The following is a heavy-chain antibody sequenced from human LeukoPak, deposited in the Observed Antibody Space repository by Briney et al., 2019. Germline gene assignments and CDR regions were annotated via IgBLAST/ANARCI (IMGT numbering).Heavy chain of an antibody. J-gene: IGHJ4*02. CDR2: ISPNSGGT. V-gene: IGHV1-2*02. D-gene: IGHD3-22*01. CDR3: ARDYYYDGSGYSDYFDY. Sequence: ASVKVSCKASGYTLTGYYIHWVRRAPGQGLEWMGWISPNSGGTNYAQKFQGRVTMTRDTSISTAYMELTRLRSDDTAVYYCARDYYYDGSGYSDYFDYWGQGTLVTVSS. CDR1: GYTLTGYY.